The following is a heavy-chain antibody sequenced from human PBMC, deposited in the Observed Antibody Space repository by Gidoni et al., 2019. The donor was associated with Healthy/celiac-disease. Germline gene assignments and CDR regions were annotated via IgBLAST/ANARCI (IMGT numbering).Heavy chain of an antibody. V-gene: IGHV1-2*02. Sequence: QVKLVQSGAEVKKPGASVKVSCKASGYTLTGYYMHWVRQAHGQGLEWMGWINPNIGGTNYAQKFQGRVTMTRDTSISTAYMELSRLRSDDTAVYYCASALGGGPYYYYYGMDVWGQGTTVTVSS. D-gene: IGHD2-15*01. J-gene: IGHJ6*02. CDR3: ASALGGGPYYYYYGMDV. CDR2: INPNIGGT. CDR1: GYTLTGYY.